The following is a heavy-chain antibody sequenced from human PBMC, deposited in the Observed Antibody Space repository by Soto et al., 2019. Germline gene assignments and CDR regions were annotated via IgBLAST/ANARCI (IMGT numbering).Heavy chain of an antibody. CDR1: GYTFTSYG. CDR3: ARDQFDSDGPKGGLDY. D-gene: IGHD5-18*01. J-gene: IGHJ4*02. CDR2: ISAYNGNT. Sequence: QVQLVQSGAEVKKPGASVKVSCKASGYTFTSYGISWVRQAPGQGLEWMGWISAYNGNTNYAQKLQGRVTMTTDTATSTGYMELRSLRSDDTAGYYRARDQFDSDGPKGGLDYWGQGNRVTVAS. V-gene: IGHV1-18*01.